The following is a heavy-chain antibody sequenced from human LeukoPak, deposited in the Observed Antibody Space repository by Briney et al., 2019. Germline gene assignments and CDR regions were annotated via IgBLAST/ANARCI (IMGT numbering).Heavy chain of an antibody. CDR1: GGSFSGYY. V-gene: IGHV4-34*01. CDR3: ARELIAAPSPFDY. CDR2: INHSGST. Sequence: SGTLSLTCAVYGGSFSGYYWSWIRQPPGKGLEWIGEINHSGSTNYNPSLKSRVTISVDTSKNQFSLKLSSVTAADTAVYYCARELIAAPSPFDYWGQGTLVTVSS. D-gene: IGHD6-13*01. J-gene: IGHJ4*02.